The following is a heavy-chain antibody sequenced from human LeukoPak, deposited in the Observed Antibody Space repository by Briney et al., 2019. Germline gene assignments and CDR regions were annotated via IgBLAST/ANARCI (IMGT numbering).Heavy chain of an antibody. J-gene: IGHJ4*02. CDR1: GYTFTSYY. CDR3: ARHDSSSWFDY. D-gene: IGHD6-13*01. V-gene: IGHV1-46*04. Sequence: GSVKVSCKASGYTFTSYYMHWVRQAPGQGLEWMAIINPSGGSTCYAQKLQGRVTMTRDTSTSTVYMELSSLRSEDKAVYYCARHDSSSWFDYWGQGTLVTVSS. CDR2: INPSGGST.